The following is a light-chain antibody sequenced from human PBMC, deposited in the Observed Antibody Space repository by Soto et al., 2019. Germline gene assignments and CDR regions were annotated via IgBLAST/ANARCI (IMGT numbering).Light chain of an antibody. CDR1: NTDIGVYDY. CDR3: SSYTTSATLV. CDR2: EVT. Sequence: QSVLTQPASVSGSPGQSITISCTGTNTDIGVYDYVSWYQQHPGKAPKVIIYEVTNRPSGVSNPFSGSKSGDTASLTISGLQSEDEADYYCSSYTTSATLVFGGGTKVTVL. V-gene: IGLV2-14*01. J-gene: IGLJ3*02.